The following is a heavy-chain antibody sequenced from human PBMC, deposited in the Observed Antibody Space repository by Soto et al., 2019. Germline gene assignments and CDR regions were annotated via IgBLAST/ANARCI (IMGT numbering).Heavy chain of an antibody. V-gene: IGHV4-39*01. J-gene: IGHJ4*02. CDR2: IYYSGST. CDR3: ARHEPDYVWGSYRYPRHYYFDC. CDR1: GGSISSSSYY. D-gene: IGHD3-16*02. Sequence: SETLSLTCTVSGGSISSSSYYWGWIRQPPGKGLEWIGSIYYSGSTYYNPSLKSRVTISVDTSKSQFSLKLSSVTAADTAVYYCARHEPDYVWGSYRYPRHYYFDCWGQGTLVTVSS.